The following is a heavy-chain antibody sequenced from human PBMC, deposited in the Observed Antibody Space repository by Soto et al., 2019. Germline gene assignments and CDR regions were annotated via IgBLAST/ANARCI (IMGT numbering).Heavy chain of an antibody. J-gene: IGHJ6*02. D-gene: IGHD2-8*02. CDR2: IVPSVDTT. V-gene: IGHV1-69*18. Sequence: QVQLVQSGTEVKKPGASVKVSCKASGGTFSRSGFHWVRQAPGQGLEWMGMIVPSVDTTNYAQKFQARVTISADQFTSTVYMELRSLRSVDTAVYYCARCPHPPDTDDLYAVDVWGQGTRVIVSS. CDR3: ARCPHPPDTDDLYAVDV. CDR1: GGTFSRSG.